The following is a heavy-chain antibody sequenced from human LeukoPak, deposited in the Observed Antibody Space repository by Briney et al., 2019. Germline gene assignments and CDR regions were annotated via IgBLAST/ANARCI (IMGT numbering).Heavy chain of an antibody. V-gene: IGHV3-23*01. Sequence: GGSLRLSCAASGITLSSYAMSWVRQAPGKGLEWVSGVSGSGGSTYYADSVKGRFTISRDNSKNTLYLQMNSLRAEDTAVYYCARDRRDYGIDYWGQGTLVTVSS. CDR2: VSGSGGST. CDR1: GITLSSYA. CDR3: ARDRRDYGIDY. D-gene: IGHD4-17*01. J-gene: IGHJ4*02.